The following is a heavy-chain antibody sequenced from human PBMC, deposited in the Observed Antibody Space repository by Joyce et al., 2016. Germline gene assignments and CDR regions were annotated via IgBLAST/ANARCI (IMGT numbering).Heavy chain of an antibody. Sequence: QVQLVQSGSELKKPGASVKVSCKASGYTFINYAIHWVRQAPGQGLEWMGWINTNTGNPTYAQGFTGRFVFSLDTSVSTAYLQINGLKAEDTAVYYCVSPPEQQVIYHYYYYMDVWGKGTSVTVSS. CDR2: INTNTGNP. V-gene: IGHV7-4-1*02. D-gene: IGHD6-13*01. CDR1: GYTFINYA. CDR3: VSPPEQQVIYHYYYYMDV. J-gene: IGHJ6*03.